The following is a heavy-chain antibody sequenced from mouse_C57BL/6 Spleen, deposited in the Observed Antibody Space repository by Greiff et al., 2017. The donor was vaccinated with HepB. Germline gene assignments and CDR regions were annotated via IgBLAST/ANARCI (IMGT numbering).Heavy chain of an antibody. Sequence: VHLVESGPGLVKPSQSLSLTCSVTGYSITSGYYWNWIRQFPGNKLEWMGYISYDGSNNYNPSLKNRISITRDTSKNQFFLKLNSVTTEDTATYYCARDRGAPYAMDYWGQGTSVTVSS. CDR1: GYSITSGYY. D-gene: IGHD3-1*01. CDR3: ARDRGAPYAMDY. V-gene: IGHV3-6*01. J-gene: IGHJ4*01. CDR2: ISYDGSN.